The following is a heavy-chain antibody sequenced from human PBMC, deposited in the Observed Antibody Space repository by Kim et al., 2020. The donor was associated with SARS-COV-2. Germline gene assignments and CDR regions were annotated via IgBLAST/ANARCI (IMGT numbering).Heavy chain of an antibody. D-gene: IGHD3-22*01. Sequence: ASVKVSCKASGYTFTSYGISWVRQAPGQGLEWMGWISAYNGNTNYAQKLQGRVTMTTDTSTSTAYMELRSLRSDDTAVYYCARANYYDSSGYYYVGAFDIWGQGTMVTVSS. CDR3: ARANYYDSSGYYYVGAFDI. CDR2: ISAYNGNT. CDR1: GYTFTSYG. V-gene: IGHV1-18*04. J-gene: IGHJ3*02.